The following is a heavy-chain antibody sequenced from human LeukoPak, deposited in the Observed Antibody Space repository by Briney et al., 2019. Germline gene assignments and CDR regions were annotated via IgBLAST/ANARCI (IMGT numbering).Heavy chain of an antibody. Sequence: GESLRLSCAASGFTFSSYSMNWVRQAPGKGLEWVSSISSSSSYIYYADSVKGRFTVSRDNAKNSLYLQMNSLRAEDTAVYFCTRQSENFSLDYWGQGTLVTVSS. V-gene: IGHV3-21*01. CDR3: TRQSENFSLDY. J-gene: IGHJ4*02. CDR2: ISSSSSYI. CDR1: GFTFSSYS. D-gene: IGHD3-3*01.